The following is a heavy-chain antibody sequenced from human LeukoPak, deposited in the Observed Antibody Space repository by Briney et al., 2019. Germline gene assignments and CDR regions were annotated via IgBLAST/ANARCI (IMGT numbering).Heavy chain of an antibody. CDR2: MRYDGSNR. CDR3: AELGITMIGGV. D-gene: IGHD3-10*02. V-gene: IGHV3-30*02. J-gene: IGHJ6*04. CDR1: TFAFRTYG. Sequence: GGSLRLSCIASTFAFRTYGMHWVRQAPGKGLEWLAFMRYDGSNRYYVDSVKGRFSISRDNSKNTLYLQMNSLRAEDTAVYYCAELGITMIGGVWGKGTTVTISS.